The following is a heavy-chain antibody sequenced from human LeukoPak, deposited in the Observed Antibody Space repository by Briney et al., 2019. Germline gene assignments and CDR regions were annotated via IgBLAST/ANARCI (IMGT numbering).Heavy chain of an antibody. D-gene: IGHD3-22*01. J-gene: IGHJ4*02. CDR1: GYTFTSYG. CDR3: ARALDHSSGYYCGY. V-gene: IGHV1-18*01. Sequence: ASVKVSCTASGYTFTSYGISWVRQAPGQGLEWMGWISAYNGNTNYAQKLQGRVTMTTDTSTSTAYMELRSLRSDDTAVYYCARALDHSSGYYCGYWGQGTLVTVSS. CDR2: ISAYNGNT.